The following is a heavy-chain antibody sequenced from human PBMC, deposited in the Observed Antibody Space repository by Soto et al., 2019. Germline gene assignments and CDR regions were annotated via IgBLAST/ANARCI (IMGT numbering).Heavy chain of an antibody. CDR2: MNPNSGNT. CDR1: GYTFTSYD. CDR3: ARGIRVYDYVWGSLEY. J-gene: IGHJ4*02. D-gene: IGHD3-16*01. V-gene: IGHV1-8*01. Sequence: QVQLVQSGAEVKKPGASVKVSCKASGYTFTSYDINWVRQATGQGLEWMGWMNPNSGNTGYAQKFQGRVTMTRNTSISTDYMELSSLRSEDTAVYYCARGIRVYDYVWGSLEYWGQGTLVTVSS.